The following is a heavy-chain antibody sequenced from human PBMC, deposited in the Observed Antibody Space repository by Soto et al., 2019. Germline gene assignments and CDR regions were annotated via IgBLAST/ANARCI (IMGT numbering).Heavy chain of an antibody. CDR3: ARDCRTDYIVLVPAAKPTRDYGMDV. CDR1: GYTFTSYG. V-gene: IGHV1-18*01. J-gene: IGHJ6*02. CDR2: ISAYNGNT. D-gene: IGHD2-2*02. Sequence: RASVKVSCKASGYTFTSYGISWVRQAPGQGLEWKGWISAYNGNTNYAQKLQGRVTMTTDTSTSTAYMELMSLRSDDTAVYYCARDCRTDYIVLVPAAKPTRDYGMDVWGQGTTVTVSS.